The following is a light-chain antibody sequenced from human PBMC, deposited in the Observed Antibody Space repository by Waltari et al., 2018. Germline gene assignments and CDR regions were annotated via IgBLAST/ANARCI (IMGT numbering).Light chain of an antibody. Sequence: IVMTQSPDSLAVSLGERATINCKSSQTVLYSSNNKNYLAGYQQKPRQPPKLLIYWASTREAGVPDRFSGSGSGTDFTLTISSLQAEDVAVYYCQQYYNTPLTFGGGTKVEIK. CDR2: WAS. CDR3: QQYYNTPLT. V-gene: IGKV4-1*01. J-gene: IGKJ4*01. CDR1: QTVLYSSNNKNY.